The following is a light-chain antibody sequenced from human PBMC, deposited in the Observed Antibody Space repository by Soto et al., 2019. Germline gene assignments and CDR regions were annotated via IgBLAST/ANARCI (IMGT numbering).Light chain of an antibody. CDR1: QDMNNY. V-gene: IGKV1-33*01. J-gene: IGKJ4*01. CDR2: HAS. CDR3: QQYDDLPLT. Sequence: DIQMTQSPSSLSASVGDRVTITCQASQDMNNYLNWYQQKPGKAPKLLIYHASNLETGVPSRFSGSGSGTDFTFTISSLQPEDVATYYCQQYDDLPLTFGGGTKVEIK.